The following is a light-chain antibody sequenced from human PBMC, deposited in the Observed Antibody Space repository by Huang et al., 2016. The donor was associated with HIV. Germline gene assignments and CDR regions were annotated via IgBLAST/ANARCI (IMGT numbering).Light chain of an antibody. Sequence: DIQMTQSPSSVSASEGDTVTITCRASQDISIWLAWYQQKPREAPTLLIHSASILVSGVPSRVIGSGSGTNFSLTINGLRPDDFATYYCLQADISPRSFGQGTRL. V-gene: IGKV1-12*01. CDR1: QDISIW. J-gene: IGKJ5*01. CDR2: SAS. CDR3: LQADISPRS.